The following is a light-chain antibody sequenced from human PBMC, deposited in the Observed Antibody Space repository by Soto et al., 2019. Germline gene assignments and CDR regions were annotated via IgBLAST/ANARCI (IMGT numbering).Light chain of an antibody. CDR2: GTS. Sequence: EIVLTQSPGTLSVSPGERATLSCRASQTISSNYLAWYQQKPGQAPSLLIYGTSSRATGIPARFSGSGSGTDFTLPISRLEPEDSAIYYCQQYVSWTFGQGTKVEIK. J-gene: IGKJ1*01. CDR1: QTISSNY. V-gene: IGKV3-20*01. CDR3: QQYVSWT.